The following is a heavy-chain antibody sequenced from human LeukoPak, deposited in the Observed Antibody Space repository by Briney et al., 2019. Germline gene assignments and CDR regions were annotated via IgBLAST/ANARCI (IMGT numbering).Heavy chain of an antibody. CDR3: ARGRGYNSFDY. CDR2: INHSGST. J-gene: IGHJ4*02. CDR1: GGSFSCYH. D-gene: IGHD3-16*02. V-gene: IGHV4-34*01. Sequence: PSETLSLTCAVYGGSFSCYHWSWIRQPPGKGLEWIGEINHSGSTNYNPSLKSRITISVDTSKNQFSLKLTSVTAADTAVYYCARGRGYNSFDYWGQGTLVTVSS.